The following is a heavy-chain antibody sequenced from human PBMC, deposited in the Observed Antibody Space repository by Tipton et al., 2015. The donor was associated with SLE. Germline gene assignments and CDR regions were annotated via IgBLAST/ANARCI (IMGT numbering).Heavy chain of an antibody. D-gene: IGHD1-26*01. CDR2: MYGSGSS. CDR3: ARTLGAIAHTVYDAFDI. CDR1: GYSISSGYY. Sequence: TLSLTCAVSGYSISSGYYWGWIRQPPGKGLEWIGRMYGSGSSYYNPSLRSRVTISVDTSKNQFSLKLTSVTAADTAVYYCARTLGAIAHTVYDAFDIWGQGKMVTVSS. V-gene: IGHV4-38-2*01. J-gene: IGHJ3*02.